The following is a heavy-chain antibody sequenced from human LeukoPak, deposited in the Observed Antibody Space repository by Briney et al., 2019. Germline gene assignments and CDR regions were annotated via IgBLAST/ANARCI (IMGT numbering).Heavy chain of an antibody. D-gene: IGHD6-13*01. CDR1: GFTFSSYG. V-gene: IGHV3-30*03. J-gene: IGHJ4*02. Sequence: GRPLRLSCAASGFTFSSYGMHWVRQAPGKGLEWVAVISYDGGNEYYSDSVKGRFTISRDNPKNTLYLQMSSLRPEDTAVYYCARRPYSSSLIDYWGQGTLVTVSS. CDR3: ARRPYSSSLIDY. CDR2: ISYDGGNE.